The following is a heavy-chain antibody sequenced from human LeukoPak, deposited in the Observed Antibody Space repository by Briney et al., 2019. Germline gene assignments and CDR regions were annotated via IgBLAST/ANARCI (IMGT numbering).Heavy chain of an antibody. CDR3: ARSLAAATYYFDY. Sequence: SETLSLTCTASGGSISSHYWSWIRQPPGKGLAWIGYIYYSGSTNYNPSLKSRVTMSVDTSKNQFSLKLSSVTAADTAMYYCARSLAAATYYFDYWGQGALVTVSS. D-gene: IGHD6-6*01. V-gene: IGHV4-59*11. CDR2: IYYSGST. CDR1: GGSISSHY. J-gene: IGHJ4*02.